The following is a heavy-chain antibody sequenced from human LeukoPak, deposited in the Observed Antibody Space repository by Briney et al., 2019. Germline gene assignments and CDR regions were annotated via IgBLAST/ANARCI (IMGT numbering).Heavy chain of an antibody. J-gene: IGHJ4*02. CDR2: IWYDGSNK. Sequence: PGGSLRLSCAASGFTFSSYGMHWVRQAPGKGLEWVAVIWYDGSNKYYADPVKGRFTISRDNSKNTLYLQMNSLRAEDTAVYYCARDPGDYYDSSGYQYFDYWGQGTLVTVSS. CDR3: ARDPGDYYDSSGYQYFDY. V-gene: IGHV3-33*01. D-gene: IGHD3-22*01. CDR1: GFTFSSYG.